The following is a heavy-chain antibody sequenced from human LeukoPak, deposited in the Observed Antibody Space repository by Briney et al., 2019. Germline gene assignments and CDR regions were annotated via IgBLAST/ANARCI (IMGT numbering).Heavy chain of an antibody. Sequence: GGSLKLSCAASGFTFSDYWMSWFRQAPGKGLEWVANIKQDGSDKYYVDSVKGRFTISRDNAKNSLYLQMNSLRAEDTAVYYCARDYGDYWGQGILVTVYS. CDR3: ARDYGDY. CDR2: IKQDGSDK. CDR1: GFTFSDYW. V-gene: IGHV3-7*01. J-gene: IGHJ4*02. D-gene: IGHD4-17*01.